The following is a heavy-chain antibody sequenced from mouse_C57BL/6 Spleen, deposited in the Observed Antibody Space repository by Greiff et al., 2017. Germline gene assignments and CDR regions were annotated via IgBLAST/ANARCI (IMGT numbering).Heavy chain of an antibody. D-gene: IGHD1-1*01. CDR1: GFTFSDYG. CDR3: ARSITTLAMDY. J-gene: IGHJ4*01. V-gene: IGHV5-15*01. Sequence: EVMLVESGGGLVQPGGSLKLSCAASGFTFSDYGMAWVRQAPRKGPEWVAFISNLAYSTYYADTVTGGFTISRANAKNALYLEMSSLRSEDTAMYYFARSITTLAMDYWGQGTSVTVSS. CDR2: ISNLAYST.